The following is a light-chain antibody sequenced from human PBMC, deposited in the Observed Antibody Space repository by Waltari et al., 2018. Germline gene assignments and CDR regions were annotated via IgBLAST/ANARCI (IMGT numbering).Light chain of an antibody. CDR3: AAWDDSLSGPV. V-gene: IGLV1-47*01. CDR1: SSNIGSNY. J-gene: IGLJ2*01. CDR2: RNN. Sequence: QSVLTQPPSASGTPGQRVTISCSGSSSNIGSNYVYWYQQLPGTAPKLLIYRNNQRPSGVPDRFSGSKSGTSASLAISGLRSEDEAYFYCAAWDDSLSGPVFGGGTMLTVL.